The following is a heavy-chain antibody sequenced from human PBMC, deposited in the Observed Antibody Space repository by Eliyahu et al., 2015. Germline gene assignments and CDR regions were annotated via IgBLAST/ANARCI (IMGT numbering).Heavy chain of an antibody. Sequence: VQLVQSGAEVKKPGSSVKVSCXASGGTXXRYDISWVRQAPGQGLEWMGGIIPIFGTANYAQKFQGRVTITADESTSTVYMELSSLRSEDTAVYYCARGGEEHQLQSRPFDYWGQGTLVTVSS. J-gene: IGHJ4*02. V-gene: IGHV1-69*01. CDR2: IIPIFGTA. CDR1: GGTXXRYD. D-gene: IGHD2-2*01. CDR3: ARGGEEHQLQSRPFDY.